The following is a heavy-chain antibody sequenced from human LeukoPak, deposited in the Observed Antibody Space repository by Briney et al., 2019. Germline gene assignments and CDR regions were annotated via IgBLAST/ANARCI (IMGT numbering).Heavy chain of an antibody. D-gene: IGHD3-22*01. CDR2: IYSGGST. CDR1: EFSVGSNY. CDR3: ARTPRLYYYDSSDYYYGDAFDI. Sequence: GGSLRLSCAASEFSVGSNYMTWVRQAPGKGLEWVSLIYSGGSTYYADSVKGRFTISRDNSKNTLYLQMNSLRAEDTAVYYCARTPRLYYYDSSDYYYGDAFDIWGQGTMVTVSS. V-gene: IGHV3-53*01. J-gene: IGHJ3*02.